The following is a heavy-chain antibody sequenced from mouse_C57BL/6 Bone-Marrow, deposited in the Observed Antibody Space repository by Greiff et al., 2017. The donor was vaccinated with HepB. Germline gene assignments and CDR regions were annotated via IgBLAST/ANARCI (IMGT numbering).Heavy chain of an antibody. Sequence: EVQGVESGGGLVQPGGSLKLSCAASGFTFSDYGMAWVRQAPRKGPEWVAFISNLAYSIYYADTVTGRFTIARENAKNTRYLEMSSLRSEDTAMYYCARRLTGDWYFDVWGTGTTVTVSS. V-gene: IGHV5-15*01. CDR3: ARRLTGDWYFDV. D-gene: IGHD4-1*01. CDR1: GFTFSDYG. CDR2: ISNLAYSI. J-gene: IGHJ1*03.